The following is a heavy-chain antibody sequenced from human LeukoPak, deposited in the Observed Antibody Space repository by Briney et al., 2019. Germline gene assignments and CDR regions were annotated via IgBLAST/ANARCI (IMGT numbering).Heavy chain of an antibody. CDR2: ISSNGGST. J-gene: IGHJ4*02. CDR3: AREEWDIAAAGTGGFDY. D-gene: IGHD6-13*01. V-gene: IGHV3-64*01. CDR1: GFTFSSYA. Sequence: GGSLRLSCAASGFTFSSYAMHWVRQAPGKGLEYVSAISSNGGSTYYANSVKGRFTISRDNSKNTLYLQMGSLRAEDMAVYYCAREEWDIAAAGTGGFDYWGQGTLVTVSS.